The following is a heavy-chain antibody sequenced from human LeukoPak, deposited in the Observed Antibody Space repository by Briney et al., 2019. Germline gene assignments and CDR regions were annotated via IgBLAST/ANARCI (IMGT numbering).Heavy chain of an antibody. CDR3: ARAPGYRSFLDY. CDR2: ISSSSSYI. Sequence: GGSLRLSCAASGFTFSSYSMNWVRQAPGKGLEWVSSISSSSSYIYYAVSVKGRFTISRDNAKNSLYLQMNSLRAEDTAVYYCARAPGYRSFLDYWGQGTLVTVSS. V-gene: IGHV3-21*06. D-gene: IGHD6-13*01. J-gene: IGHJ4*02. CDR1: GFTFSSYS.